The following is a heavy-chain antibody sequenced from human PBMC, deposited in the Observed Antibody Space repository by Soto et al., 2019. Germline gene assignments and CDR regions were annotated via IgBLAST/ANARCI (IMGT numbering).Heavy chain of an antibody. CDR3: ARGLHYYGSGSYYNGRDYYYYYMDV. V-gene: IGHV4-34*01. D-gene: IGHD3-10*01. CDR1: GGSFSGYY. CDR2: INHSGST. Sequence: QVQLQQWGAGLLKPSETLSLTCAVYGGSFSGYYWSWIRQPPGKGLEWIGEINHSGSTNYNPSLKSRVTISVDQSKNQFSLELSSVTAADTAGYYCARGLHYYGSGSYYNGRDYYYYYMDVWGKGTTVTVSS. J-gene: IGHJ6*03.